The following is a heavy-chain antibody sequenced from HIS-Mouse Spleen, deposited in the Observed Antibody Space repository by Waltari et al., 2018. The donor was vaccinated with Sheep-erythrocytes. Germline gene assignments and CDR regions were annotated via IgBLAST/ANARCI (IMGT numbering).Heavy chain of an antibody. CDR2: ISYDGSNK. CDR1: GFTFSSYA. Sequence: QVQLAESGGGVVQPGRSLRLPCAAYGFTFSSYAMHWVRRAPGKGLEWVAVISYDGSNKYYADSVKGRFTISRDNSKNTLYLQMNSLRAEDTAVYYCARGAFDIWGQGTMVTVSS. CDR3: ARGAFDI. J-gene: IGHJ3*02. V-gene: IGHV3-30-3*01.